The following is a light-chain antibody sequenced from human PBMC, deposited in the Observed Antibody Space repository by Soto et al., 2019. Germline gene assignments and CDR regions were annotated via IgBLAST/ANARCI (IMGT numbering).Light chain of an antibody. J-gene: IGKJ2*01. CDR1: QSVSSN. CDR2: GAS. Sequence: EIVMTQSPATLSVSPGERATLSCRASQSVSSNLAWYQQKPGQALRLLIYGASTRATGIPARFSGSGSVTEFTLSISRLQSEDFAVYDGQQYNNWPLYTFGQGTKLEIK. V-gene: IGKV3-15*01. CDR3: QQYNNWPLYT.